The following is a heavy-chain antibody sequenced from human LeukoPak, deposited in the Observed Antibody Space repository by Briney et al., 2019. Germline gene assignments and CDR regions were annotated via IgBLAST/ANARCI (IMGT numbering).Heavy chain of an antibody. J-gene: IGHJ6*02. D-gene: IGHD3-10*01. Sequence: ASVKVSCKASGYTFTSYDINWVRQATGQGLEWMGWMNPNSGNTGYAQKFQGRVTMTRNTSISTAYMELSSLSSEDTAVYYCARVGPLYYGSGRVYYYYGMDVWGQGTTVTVSS. CDR1: GYTFTSYD. CDR3: ARVGPLYYGSGRVYYYYGMDV. V-gene: IGHV1-8*01. CDR2: MNPNSGNT.